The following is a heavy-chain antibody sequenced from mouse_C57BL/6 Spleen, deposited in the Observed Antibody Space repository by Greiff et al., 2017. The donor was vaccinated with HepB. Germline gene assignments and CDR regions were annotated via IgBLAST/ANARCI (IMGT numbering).Heavy chain of an antibody. CDR1: GYTFTDYE. CDR2: IDPETGCT. V-gene: IGHV1-15*01. CDR3: TRLITTVVAEGWYFDV. D-gene: IGHD1-1*01. Sequence: QVQLQQPGAELVRPGASVMLSCKASGYTFTDYEMHWVKQTPVHGLEWIGAIDPETGCTAYNQKFKGKAILTADKSSSTAYMELRSLTSEDSAVYYCTRLITTVVAEGWYFDVWGTGTTVTVSS. J-gene: IGHJ1*03.